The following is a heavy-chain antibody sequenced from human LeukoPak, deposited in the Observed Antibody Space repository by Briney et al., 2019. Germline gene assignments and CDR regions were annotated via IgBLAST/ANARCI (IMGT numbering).Heavy chain of an antibody. D-gene: IGHD3-10*01. CDR1: GGSFSGYY. Sequence: PSETLSLTCAVYGGSFSGYYWSWIRQPPGKGLEWIGKINHSGSTNYNPSLKSRVTISVDTSKNQFSLKLSSVTAADTAVYYCARGVPFYYGSGRRTPFDYWGQGTLVTVSS. CDR2: INHSGST. J-gene: IGHJ4*02. CDR3: ARGVPFYYGSGRRTPFDY. V-gene: IGHV4-34*01.